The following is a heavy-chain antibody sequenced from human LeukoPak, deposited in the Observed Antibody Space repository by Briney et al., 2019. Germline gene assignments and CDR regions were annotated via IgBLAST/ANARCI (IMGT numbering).Heavy chain of an antibody. V-gene: IGHV3-23*01. Sequence: GGSLRLSCAASGFTFSSYAMSWVRQAPGKGLEWVSAISGSGGSTYYADSVKGRFTISRDISKNTLYLQMNSLRAEDTAVYYCARGTSIAAAVPFDYWGQGTLVTVSS. CDR3: ARGTSIAAAVPFDY. D-gene: IGHD6-13*01. CDR1: GFTFSSYA. J-gene: IGHJ4*02. CDR2: ISGSGGST.